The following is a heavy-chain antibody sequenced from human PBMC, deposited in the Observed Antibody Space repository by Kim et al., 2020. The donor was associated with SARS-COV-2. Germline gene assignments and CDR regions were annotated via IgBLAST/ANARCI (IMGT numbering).Heavy chain of an antibody. CDR3: VKGGRLGLS. D-gene: IGHD3-16*01. CDR2: IKQDESEK. J-gene: IGHJ5*02. Sequence: GGSLRLSCAASGFTFSSSWMTWVRQAPGKGLEWVANIKQDESEKNYVDSSKGRFSISRDNARNSLSLQMNSLRVEDTAVYYCVKGGRLGLSWGQGILVTVSS. V-gene: IGHV3-7*01. CDR1: GFTFSSSW.